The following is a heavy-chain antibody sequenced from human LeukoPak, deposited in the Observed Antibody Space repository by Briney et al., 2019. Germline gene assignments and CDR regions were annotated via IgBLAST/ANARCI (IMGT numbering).Heavy chain of an antibody. D-gene: IGHD2-2*01. CDR1: GFTFSSYS. J-gene: IGHJ4*02. V-gene: IGHV3-21*01. CDR2: ISSSSSYI. Sequence: PGGSLRLSCAASGFTFSSYSMNWVRQGPGKGLEWVSSISSSSSYIYYADSVKGRFTISRDNAKNSLYLQMNSLRAEDTAVYYCARVPLLGVPAAIPVGTLDYWGQGTLFTVSS. CDR3: ARVPLLGVPAAIPVGTLDY.